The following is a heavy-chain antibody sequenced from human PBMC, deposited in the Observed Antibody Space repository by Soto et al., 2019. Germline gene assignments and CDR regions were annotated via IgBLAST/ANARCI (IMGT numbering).Heavy chain of an antibody. D-gene: IGHD2-2*01. J-gene: IGHJ4*02. V-gene: IGHV3-23*01. Sequence: EVQLLESGGGLVQPGGSLRLSCAASGFTFSSYAMSWVRQAPGKGLEWVSAISGSGGSTYYADSVKGRFTISRDNSKNALNLQMNSLRAEDTAVYYCANSMGVPRNYCSSTSCYATQPIFDYWGQGTLVTVSS. CDR2: ISGSGGST. CDR1: GFTFSSYA. CDR3: ANSMGVPRNYCSSTSCYATQPIFDY.